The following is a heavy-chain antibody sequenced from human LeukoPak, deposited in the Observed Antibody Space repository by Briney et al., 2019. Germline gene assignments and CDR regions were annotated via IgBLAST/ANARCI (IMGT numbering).Heavy chain of an antibody. V-gene: IGHV1-8*03. CDR3: ARGTLTTRIRAILGYYMDV. D-gene: IGHD4-17*01. CDR1: GYTFTSYD. Sequence: ASVKVSCKASGYTFTSYDINWVRQATGQGLEWMGWINPKSGNTGYAQKFQGRVTITRNTSVSTAYMELSSLRSEDTAVYYCARGTLTTRIRAILGYYMDVWGKGTTVTVSS. J-gene: IGHJ6*03. CDR2: INPKSGNT.